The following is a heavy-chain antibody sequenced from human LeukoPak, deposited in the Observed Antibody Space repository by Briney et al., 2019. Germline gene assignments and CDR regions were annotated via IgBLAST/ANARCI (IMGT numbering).Heavy chain of an antibody. CDR1: GFTLSSYS. V-gene: IGHV3-74*01. Sequence: PGGSLRFSCAASGFTLSSYSRHWVAQPPGKGWVWVSRINRVESSTSYADSVKGRFTISRDNAKNTLYLQMNSLRAEDTAVYYCARGPRARRLDVWGQGTMVTVSS. CDR3: ARGPRARRLDV. J-gene: IGHJ6*02. CDR2: INRVESST.